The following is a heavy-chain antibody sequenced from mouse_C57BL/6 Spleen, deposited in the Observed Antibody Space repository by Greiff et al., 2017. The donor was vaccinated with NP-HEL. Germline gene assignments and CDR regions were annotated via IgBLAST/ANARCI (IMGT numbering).Heavy chain of an antibody. D-gene: IGHD2-1*01. J-gene: IGHJ2*01. CDR3: ARGGNYDFDY. CDR1: GFTFSDYG. V-gene: IGHV5-17*01. CDR2: ISSGSSTI. Sequence: EVQLMESGGGLVKPGGSLKLSCAASGFTFSDYGMHWVRQAPEKGLEWVAYISSGSSTIYYADTVKGRFTISRDNAKNTLFLQMTSLRSEDTAMYYCARGGNYDFDYWGQGTTLTVSS.